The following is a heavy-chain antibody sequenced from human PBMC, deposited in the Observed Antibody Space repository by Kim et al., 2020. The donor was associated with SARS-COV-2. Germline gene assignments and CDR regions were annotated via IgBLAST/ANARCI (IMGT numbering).Heavy chain of an antibody. CDR3: AIRKRDIVLMVYAIDGAFDI. V-gene: IGHV1-8*01. Sequence: ASVKVSCKASGYTFTSYDINWVRQATGQGLEWMGWMNPNSGNTGYAQKFQGRVTMTRNTSISTAYMELSSLRSEDTAVYYCAIRKRDIVLMVYAIDGAFDIWGQGTMVTVSS. CDR2: MNPNSGNT. J-gene: IGHJ3*02. D-gene: IGHD2-8*01. CDR1: GYTFTSYD.